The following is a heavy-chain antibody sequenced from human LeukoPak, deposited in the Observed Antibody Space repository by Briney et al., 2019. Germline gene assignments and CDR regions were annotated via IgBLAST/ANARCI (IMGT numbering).Heavy chain of an antibody. CDR2: IYSGGST. CDR1: GFTFSSYS. D-gene: IGHD6-13*01. Sequence: GGSLRLSCAASGFTFSSYSMNWVRQAPGKGLEWVSVIYSGGSTSYADSVKGRFTISRDNSKNTLYLQMNSLRAEDSAVYYCARGAAADASAPDYWGQGSMVTVSS. CDR3: ARGAAADASAPDY. V-gene: IGHV3-53*05. J-gene: IGHJ4*02.